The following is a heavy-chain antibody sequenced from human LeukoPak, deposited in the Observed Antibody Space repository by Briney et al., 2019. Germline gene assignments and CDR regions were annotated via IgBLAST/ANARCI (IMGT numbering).Heavy chain of an antibody. CDR1: GYTFTSYD. D-gene: IGHD2-2*02. J-gene: IGHJ5*02. CDR3: ARVRKTYCSSTSCYRFDP. Sequence: ASVKVSCKASGYTFTSYDINWVRQATGQGLEWMGWMNPNSGNTGYAQKFQSRVTITRNTSISTAYMELSSVRSEDTAVYSCARVRKTYCSSTSCYRFDPWGQGTLVTVFS. V-gene: IGHV1-8*03. CDR2: MNPNSGNT.